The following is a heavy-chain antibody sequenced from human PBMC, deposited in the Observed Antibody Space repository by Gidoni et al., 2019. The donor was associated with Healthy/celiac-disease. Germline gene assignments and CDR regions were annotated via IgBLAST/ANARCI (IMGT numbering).Heavy chain of an antibody. J-gene: IGHJ6*02. Sequence: QLQLQESGPGLVKPSETLSLTCTVSGGSISSSSYYWGWIRQPPGKGLEWIGRIYYSGSTYYNPSLKSRVTISVDTSKNQFSLKLSSVTAADTAVYYCARQGRYSGSYYVVWPARDYGMDVWGQGTTVTVSS. CDR2: IYYSGST. D-gene: IGHD1-26*01. CDR1: GGSISSSSYY. V-gene: IGHV4-39*01. CDR3: ARQGRYSGSYYVVWPARDYGMDV.